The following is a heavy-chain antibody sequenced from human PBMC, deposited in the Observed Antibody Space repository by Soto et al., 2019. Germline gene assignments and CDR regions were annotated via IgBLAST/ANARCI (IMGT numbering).Heavy chain of an antibody. D-gene: IGHD3-10*01. Sequence: EVQLVQSGAEVKKPGESLRISCKGSGYSFTSYWIAWVRQLPGKGLEWMGRIDPSDSYTNYSPSFQGHVTIAAHNSISTAYLQWSSLKASDTAMYYWSRRPYGSRHYYYFGMDVWGQGTTVTVSS. CDR3: SRRPYGSRHYYYFGMDV. CDR2: IDPSDSYT. J-gene: IGHJ6*02. V-gene: IGHV5-10-1*01. CDR1: GYSFTSYW.